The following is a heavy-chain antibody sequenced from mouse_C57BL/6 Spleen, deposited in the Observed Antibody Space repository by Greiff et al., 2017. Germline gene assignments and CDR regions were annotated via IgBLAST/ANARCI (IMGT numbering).Heavy chain of an antibody. CDR1: GFSFNTYA. V-gene: IGHV10-1*01. Sequence: EVQLVESGGGLVQPKGSLKLSCAASGFSFNTYAMNWVRQAPGKGLEWVARIRSKSNNYATYYADSVKDRFTISRDDSESMLYLQMNNLKTEDTAMYYCVSGGRGAMDYWGQGTSVTVSS. CDR3: VSGGRGAMDY. CDR2: IRSKSNNYAT. D-gene: IGHD3-3*01. J-gene: IGHJ4*01.